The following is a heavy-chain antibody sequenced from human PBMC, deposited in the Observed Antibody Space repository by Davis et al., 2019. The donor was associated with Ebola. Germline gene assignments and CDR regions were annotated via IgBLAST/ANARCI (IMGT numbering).Heavy chain of an antibody. CDR2: TSYDGKNK. D-gene: IGHD3-3*01. Sequence: GESLKISCAASGFNFKAYAMHWVRQAPGKGLEWVSLTSYDGKNKYYTDSLKGRFTISRDNSENTLFLQMNSLRAEETAVYYCAADFWGGPRFYYGMDVWGQGTTVTVSS. CDR1: GFNFKAYA. V-gene: IGHV3-30*04. J-gene: IGHJ6*02. CDR3: AADFWGGPRFYYGMDV.